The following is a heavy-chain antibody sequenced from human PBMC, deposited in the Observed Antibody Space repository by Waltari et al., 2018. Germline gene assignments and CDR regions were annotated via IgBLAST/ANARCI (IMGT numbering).Heavy chain of an antibody. CDR2: IYTSGST. D-gene: IGHD6-6*01. CDR1: GGSISSGSYY. CDR3: ARLSSIAARVLPYYYYGMDV. Sequence: QVQLQESGPGLVKPSQTLSLTCTVSGGSISSGSYYWSWIRQPAGKGLEWIGYIYTSGSTNYNPSLKSRVTISVDTSKNQFSLKLSSVTAADTAMYYCARLSSIAARVLPYYYYGMDVWGQGTTVTVSS. J-gene: IGHJ6*02. V-gene: IGHV4-61*09.